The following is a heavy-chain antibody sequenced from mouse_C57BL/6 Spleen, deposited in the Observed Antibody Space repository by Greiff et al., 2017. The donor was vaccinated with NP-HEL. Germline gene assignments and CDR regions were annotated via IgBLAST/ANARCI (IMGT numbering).Heavy chain of an antibody. Sequence: QVHVKQPGAELVMPGASVKLSCKASGYTFTSYWMHWVKQRPGQGLAWIGEIDPSDSYTNYNQKFKGKSTLTVDKSSSTAYMQLSSLTSEDSAVYYCAGSSYGSSPYWYFDVWGTGTTVTVSS. D-gene: IGHD1-1*01. J-gene: IGHJ1*03. CDR1: GYTFTSYW. V-gene: IGHV1-69*01. CDR2: IDPSDSYT. CDR3: AGSSYGSSPYWYFDV.